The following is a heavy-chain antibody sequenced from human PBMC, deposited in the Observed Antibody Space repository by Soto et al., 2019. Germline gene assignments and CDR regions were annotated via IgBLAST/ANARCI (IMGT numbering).Heavy chain of an antibody. CDR2: ISAYNGNT. V-gene: IGHV1-18*01. CDR1: GYTFTSYG. J-gene: IGHJ5*02. D-gene: IGHD6-13*01. Sequence: GASVKVSCKASGYTFTSYGISWVRQAPGQGLEWMGWISAYNGNTNYVKKFQGRVTMTTDTSTSTASMELRSLRSDDTAVYCCARVSYSGNWFVHSVAGPNWFDPWGQGTLVTVSS. CDR3: ARVSYSGNWFVHSVAGPNWFDP.